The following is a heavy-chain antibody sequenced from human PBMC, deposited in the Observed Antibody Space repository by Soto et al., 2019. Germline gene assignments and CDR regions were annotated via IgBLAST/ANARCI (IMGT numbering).Heavy chain of an antibody. V-gene: IGHV1-2*02. J-gene: IGHJ4*02. CDR2: INAKNGGT. CDR1: SFTFIDFY. Sequence: QVELVQSGTEVKKPGASVKVSCEASSFTFIDFYIHWLRQAPGQGLVWMGWINAKNGGTRYAEKFQDRVTLTRDRSVRTADLELQRLRSDDTAVYYCARSHCTDGICYTEVIPSWGQGTLVTVS. CDR3: ARSHCTDGICYTEVIPS. D-gene: IGHD2-8*01.